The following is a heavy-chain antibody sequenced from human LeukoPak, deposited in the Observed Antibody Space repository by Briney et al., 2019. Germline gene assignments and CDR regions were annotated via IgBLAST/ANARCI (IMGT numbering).Heavy chain of an antibody. Sequence: ASVKVSCKASGYTFTGYYMHWVRQAPGQGLEWMGWINPNSGGTNYAQKFQGRVTMTRDTSISTAYMELSRLRSDDTAVYYCARGLGSYEQWLVTGYWGQGTLVTVSS. CDR1: GYTFTGYY. CDR3: ARGLGSYEQWLVTGY. V-gene: IGHV1-2*02. D-gene: IGHD6-19*01. J-gene: IGHJ4*02. CDR2: INPNSGGT.